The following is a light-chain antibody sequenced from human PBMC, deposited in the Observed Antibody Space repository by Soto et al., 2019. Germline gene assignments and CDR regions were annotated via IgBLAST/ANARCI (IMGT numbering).Light chain of an antibody. CDR2: AAS. Sequence: AIQMTQSPSSLSAFVGDRVTITCQASQAIGNDLGWYQQKPGKAPKVLISAASNLQSGVPSRFSSSGSGTDFTLTISSLQPEDFATYYCLQDYGYPRTFGQGTKVEI. CDR3: LQDYGYPRT. V-gene: IGKV1-6*01. CDR1: QAIGND. J-gene: IGKJ1*01.